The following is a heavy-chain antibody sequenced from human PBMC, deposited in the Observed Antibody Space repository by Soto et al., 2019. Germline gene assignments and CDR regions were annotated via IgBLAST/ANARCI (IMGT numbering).Heavy chain of an antibody. V-gene: IGHV3-33*01. CDR1: GFTFSNYG. CDR2: IWYDGSNK. D-gene: IGHD3-9*01. Sequence: GGSLRLSCAASGFTFSNYGMHWVRQAPGKGLEWVAVIWYDGSNKYYADSVKGRFTISRDNSKNTLYLQINSLRAEDTAVYYCAREMRYLHPAYWGQGTLVTVSS. CDR3: AREMRYLHPAY. J-gene: IGHJ4*02.